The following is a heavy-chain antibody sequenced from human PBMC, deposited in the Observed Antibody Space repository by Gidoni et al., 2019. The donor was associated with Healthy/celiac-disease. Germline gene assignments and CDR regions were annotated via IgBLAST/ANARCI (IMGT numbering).Heavy chain of an antibody. Sequence: EVQLVESGGGLVQPGGSLRLSCAASGFTFSSYDMHWVRQATGKGLEWVSAIGTAGDTYYPGSVKGRFTISRENAKNSLYLQMNSLRAGDTAVYYCARSYGSGYGMDVWGQGTTVTVSS. CDR2: IGTAGDT. CDR3: ARSYGSGYGMDV. J-gene: IGHJ6*02. V-gene: IGHV3-13*01. D-gene: IGHD5-18*01. CDR1: GFTFSSYD.